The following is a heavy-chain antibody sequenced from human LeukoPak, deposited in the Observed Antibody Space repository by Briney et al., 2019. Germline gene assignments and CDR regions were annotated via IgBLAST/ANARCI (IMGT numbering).Heavy chain of an antibody. J-gene: IGHJ5*02. V-gene: IGHV3-48*01. CDR1: KFTFSTYN. Sequence: GGSLRLSCTASKFTFSTYNLNWVRQAPGNGLEWISYISSGSNTIYYADSVKGRFTISRDNAKSSLYLQMNSLRAEDTAVYYCARDRHQRTYCSGGSCYSGVSWFYPWGQGTLVTVSS. CDR3: ARDRHQRTYCSGGSCYSGVSWFYP. D-gene: IGHD2-15*01. CDR2: ISSGSNTI.